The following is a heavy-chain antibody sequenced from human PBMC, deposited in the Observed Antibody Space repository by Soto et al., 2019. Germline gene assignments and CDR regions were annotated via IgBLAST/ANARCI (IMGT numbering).Heavy chain of an antibody. CDR2: IYYSGST. D-gene: IGHD1-1*01. CDR1: GGSISNYY. J-gene: IGHJ6*02. V-gene: IGHV4-59*01. CDR3: AGDKVDSVVSGTHYYYGMDV. Sequence: QVQLQESGPGLVKPSETLSLTCTVSGGSISNYYWSWIRQPPGKGLEWIGYIYYSGSTNYNPSLKSRVTISVDTSKNEFSLKLSSVTAADTAVYYCAGDKVDSVVSGTHYYYGMDVSGQGTTVTVSS.